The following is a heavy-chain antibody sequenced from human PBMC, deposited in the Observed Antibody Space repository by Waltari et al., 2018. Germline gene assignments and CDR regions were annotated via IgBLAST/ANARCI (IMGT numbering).Heavy chain of an antibody. V-gene: IGHV3-48*04. D-gene: IGHD6-19*01. CDR3: ARLLYSSGWYPYH. CDR1: GFPFSSYS. CDR2: ISSSSSTI. Sequence: EVQLVESGGGWVQPGGSLRLSCAASGFPFSSYSMNWARQAPGKGLEWVSYISSSSSTIYYADSVKGRFTISRDNAKNSLYLQMNSLRAEDTAVYYCARLLYSSGWYPYHWGQGTLVTVSS. J-gene: IGHJ4*02.